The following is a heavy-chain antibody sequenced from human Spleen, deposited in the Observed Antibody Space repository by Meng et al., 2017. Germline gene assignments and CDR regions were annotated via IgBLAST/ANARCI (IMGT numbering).Heavy chain of an antibody. CDR1: GYTFTSYD. V-gene: IGHV1-8*03. CDR3: AKKAGNCINTTCYALDY. CDR2: MNPNSGNT. J-gene: IGHJ4*02. D-gene: IGHD2-2*01. Sequence: ASVKVSCKASGYTFTSYDINWVRQATGQGLEWMGWMNPNSGNTGYAQKSQGRVTITRNTSISTAFMGLSTLKTEDKAGYCCAKKAGNCINTTCYALDYWGQGTLVTVSS.